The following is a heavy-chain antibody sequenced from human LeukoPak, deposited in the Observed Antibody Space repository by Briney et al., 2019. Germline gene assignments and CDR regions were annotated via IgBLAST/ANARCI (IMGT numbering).Heavy chain of an antibody. J-gene: IGHJ4*02. CDR1: GFTFSSYE. CDR3: AREGVYNHFDY. D-gene: IGHD5/OR15-5a*01. V-gene: IGHV3-48*03. Sequence: GGSLRLSCAASGFTFSSYEMNWVRQAPGKGLEWVSYISSSGSTIYYADSVKGRFTFSRDNAKNSLYLQMNSLRAEDTAVYYCAREGVYNHFDYWGQGTLVTVSS. CDR2: ISSSGSTI.